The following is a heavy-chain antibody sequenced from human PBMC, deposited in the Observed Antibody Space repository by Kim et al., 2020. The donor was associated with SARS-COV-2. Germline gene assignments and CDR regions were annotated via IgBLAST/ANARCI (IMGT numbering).Heavy chain of an antibody. Sequence: GGSLRLSCAASGLTLSGSAVYWVRQAPGTGLEWVGRIRSKSNSYETTYGASVEGRITISRDDSENTAYLQMNSLKTEDTAVYYCARGPPYSDSYWDAFDV. CDR3: ARGPPYSDSYWDAFDV. V-gene: IGHV3-73*01. CDR1: GLTLSGSA. CDR2: IRSKSNSYET. J-gene: IGHJ3*01. D-gene: IGHD1-26*01.